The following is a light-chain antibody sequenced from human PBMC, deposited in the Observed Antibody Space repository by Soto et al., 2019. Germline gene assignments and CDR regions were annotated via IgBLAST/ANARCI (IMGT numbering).Light chain of an antibody. CDR2: AAS. Sequence: DIQMTQSPSSLSASVGDRVIITCRASQSISSYLNWYQQKPGKAPKLLIHAASSLQSGVPSRFSGSGSGTDFTLTITSLQHEDFATFYCQQSYSTPWTFGQGNKVEIK. V-gene: IGKV1-39*01. CDR3: QQSYSTPWT. J-gene: IGKJ1*01. CDR1: QSISSY.